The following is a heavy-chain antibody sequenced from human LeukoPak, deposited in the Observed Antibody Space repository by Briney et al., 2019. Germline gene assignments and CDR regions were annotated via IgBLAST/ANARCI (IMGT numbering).Heavy chain of an antibody. D-gene: IGHD3-10*01. V-gene: IGHV4-4*07. Sequence: SETLSLTYTVPGGSISSYYWSWIRQPAGKGLEWIGRIYTSGSTNYNPSLKSRVTMSVDTSKNQFSLKLSSVTAADTAVYYCARGNLLLWFGEVVDYYYYYYMDVWGQGTMVTVSS. CDR3: ARGNLLLWFGEVVDYYYYYYMDV. CDR2: IYTSGST. CDR1: GGSISSYY. J-gene: IGHJ6*03.